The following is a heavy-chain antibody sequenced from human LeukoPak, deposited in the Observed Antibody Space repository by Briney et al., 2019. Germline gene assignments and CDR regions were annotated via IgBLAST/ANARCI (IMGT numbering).Heavy chain of an antibody. CDR2: IKQDGSEK. D-gene: IGHD1-26*01. CDR1: GFTFSSYW. CDR3: ARDKIVGATQFDY. V-gene: IGHV3-7*01. Sequence: GGSLRLSCAASGFTFSSYWMSWVRQAPGKALEWVANIKQDGSEKYYVHSVKGRFTISRDNAKNSLYLQMNSLRVEDTAVYYCARDKIVGATQFDYWGQGTLVTVSS. J-gene: IGHJ4*02.